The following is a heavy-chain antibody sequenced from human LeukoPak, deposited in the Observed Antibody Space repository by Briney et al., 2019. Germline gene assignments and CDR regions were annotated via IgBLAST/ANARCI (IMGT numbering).Heavy chain of an antibody. CDR3: ARSHYDILTGYWA. CDR1: GFTVSDVW. D-gene: IGHD3-9*01. J-gene: IGHJ5*02. CDR2: ISSSSSYI. V-gene: IGHV3-21*01. Sequence: PGGSLRLSCAASGFTVSDVWMTWVRQAPGKGLEWVSSISSSSSYIYYADSVKGRFTISRDNAKNSLYLQMNSLRAEDTAVYYCARSHYDILTGYWAWGQGTLVTVSS.